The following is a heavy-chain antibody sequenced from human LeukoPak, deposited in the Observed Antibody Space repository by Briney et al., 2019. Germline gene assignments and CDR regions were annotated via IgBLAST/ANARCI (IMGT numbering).Heavy chain of an antibody. V-gene: IGHV4-34*01. Sequence: SETLSLTCAVYGGSFSGYYWSWIRQPPGKGLEWIGEINHSVSTNYNPSLKSRVTISVDTSKNQFSLKLSSVTAADTAVYYCARGQRWLQFTFENHFDYWGQGTLVTVSS. CDR1: GGSFSGYY. CDR3: ARGQRWLQFTFENHFDY. D-gene: IGHD5-24*01. J-gene: IGHJ4*02. CDR2: INHSVST.